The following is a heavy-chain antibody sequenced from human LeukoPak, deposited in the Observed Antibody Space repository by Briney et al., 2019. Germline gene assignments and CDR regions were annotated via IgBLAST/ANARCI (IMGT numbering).Heavy chain of an antibody. CDR2: IIPIFGTA. J-gene: IGHJ5*02. Sequence: GSSVKVSFKASGGTFSSYAISWVRQAPGQGLEWMGGIIPIFGTANYAQKFQGRVTITTDESTSTAYMELSSLRSEDTAVYYCARDHRDPYCGGDCYPNWFDPWGQGTLVTVSS. CDR1: GGTFSSYA. V-gene: IGHV1-69*05. CDR3: ARDHRDPYCGGDCYPNWFDP. D-gene: IGHD2-21*02.